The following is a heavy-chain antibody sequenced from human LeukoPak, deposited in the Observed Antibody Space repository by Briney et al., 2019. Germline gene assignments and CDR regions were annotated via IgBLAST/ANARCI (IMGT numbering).Heavy chain of an antibody. J-gene: IGHJ4*02. CDR2: INPNSGGT. V-gene: IGHV1-2*02. Sequence: ASVKVSCKASGYTFTGYYMHWVRQAPGQGLEWMGWINPNSGGTNYAQKFQGRVTMTRDTSISTAYTELSRLRSDDTAVYYCAREADAQNYDFWNGPSGYWGQGTLVTVSS. D-gene: IGHD3-3*01. CDR3: AREADAQNYDFWNGPSGY. CDR1: GYTFTGYY.